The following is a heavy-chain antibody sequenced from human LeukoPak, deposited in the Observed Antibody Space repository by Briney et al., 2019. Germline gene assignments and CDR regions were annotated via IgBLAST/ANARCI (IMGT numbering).Heavy chain of an antibody. CDR2: ISWNSGSI. V-gene: IGHV3-9*01. CDR1: GFTFDDYA. Sequence: SLRLSCAASGFTFDDYAMHWVRQAPGKGLEWVSGISWNSGSIGYADSVKGRFTISRDNAKNSLYLQMNSLRAEDTALYYCAKDARYSSSWFDYWGQGTLVTVSS. J-gene: IGHJ4*02. CDR3: AKDARYSSSWFDY. D-gene: IGHD6-13*01.